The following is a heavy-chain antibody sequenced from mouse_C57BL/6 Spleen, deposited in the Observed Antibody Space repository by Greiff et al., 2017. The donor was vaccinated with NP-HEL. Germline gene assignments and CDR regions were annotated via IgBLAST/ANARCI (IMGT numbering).Heavy chain of an antibody. Sequence: QVQLQQPGAELVRPGTSVKLSCKASGYTFTSYWMHWVKQRPGQGLEWIGVIDPSDSYTNYNQKFKGKATLTVDTSSSTAYMQLSSLTSEDSAVYYCARPQTAQAPYYFDYWGQGTTLTVSS. D-gene: IGHD3-2*02. J-gene: IGHJ2*01. CDR3: ARPQTAQAPYYFDY. CDR1: GYTFTSYW. CDR2: IDPSDSYT. V-gene: IGHV1-59*01.